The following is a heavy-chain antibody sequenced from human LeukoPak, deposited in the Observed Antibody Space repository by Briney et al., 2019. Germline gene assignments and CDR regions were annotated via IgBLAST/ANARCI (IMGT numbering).Heavy chain of an antibody. Sequence: PSETLSLTCTVSGGSISSHYWSWIRQPPGKGLEWIGYIYYSGSTNYNPSLKSRVTISVDTSKNQFSLKLSSVTAADTAVYYCARYYDSSGYPMRYFDYWGQGTLVTVSS. V-gene: IGHV4-59*08. J-gene: IGHJ4*02. CDR2: IYYSGST. CDR1: GGSISSHY. D-gene: IGHD3-22*01. CDR3: ARYYDSSGYPMRYFDY.